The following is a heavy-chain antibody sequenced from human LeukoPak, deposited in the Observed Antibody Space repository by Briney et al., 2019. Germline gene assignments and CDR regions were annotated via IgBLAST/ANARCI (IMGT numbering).Heavy chain of an antibody. D-gene: IGHD5-12*01. Sequence: SETLSLTCSVSGGSISSYYWSWIRQPPGKGLEWIGYIHYSGSTIYNPSLKSRVTISVDKSKNQISLKLSSVTAADTAMYYCARPESGYAASDYWGQGTLVTVSS. CDR1: GGSISSYY. CDR3: ARPESGYAASDY. CDR2: IHYSGST. V-gene: IGHV4-59*01. J-gene: IGHJ4*02.